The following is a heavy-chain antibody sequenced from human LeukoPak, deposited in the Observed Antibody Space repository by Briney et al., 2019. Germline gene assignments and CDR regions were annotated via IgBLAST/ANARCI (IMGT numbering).Heavy chain of an antibody. CDR1: EFTFSSYA. CDR3: AKGGSWYRPTFFDH. CDR2: ISGSGGNI. V-gene: IGHV3-23*02. D-gene: IGHD6-13*01. J-gene: IGHJ4*02. Sequence: TGGSLRLSCAASEFTFSSYAMTWVRQAPGKGLEWVSAISGSGGNIYYGDSVKGRFTISRDNSKNRLYLQMNSLRVEDTAIYYCAKGGSWYRPTFFDHWGQGTLVTVSS.